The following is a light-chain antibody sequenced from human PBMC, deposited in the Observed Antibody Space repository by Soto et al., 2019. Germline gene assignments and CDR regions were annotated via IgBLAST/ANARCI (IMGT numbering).Light chain of an antibody. CDR2: EVS. Sequence: QSALTQPASVSGSPGQSITISCTGTSSDVGAYNYVSWYQQHPGKAPKLMIYEVSNRPSGASNRFSGSKSGNTASLTISGLQAEDEADYYCSSYTSSSIPYVFGTGTKVTVL. V-gene: IGLV2-14*01. CDR3: SSYTSSSIPYV. CDR1: SSDVGAYNY. J-gene: IGLJ1*01.